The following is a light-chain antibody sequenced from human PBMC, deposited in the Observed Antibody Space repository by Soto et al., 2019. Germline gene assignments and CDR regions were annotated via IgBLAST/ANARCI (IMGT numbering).Light chain of an antibody. J-gene: IGLJ2*01. CDR3: GAWDNSRTVVV. Sequence: QSVLTQPPSLSAAPGPKVTISCSGSSSNIGRNSVSWYQHLPGTAPKLLMYDNDKRPSGIPDRFSGSKSGTSATLGITGLQTGDEADYYCGAWDNSRTVVVFGGGTKVTVL. V-gene: IGLV1-51*01. CDR2: DND. CDR1: SSNIGRNS.